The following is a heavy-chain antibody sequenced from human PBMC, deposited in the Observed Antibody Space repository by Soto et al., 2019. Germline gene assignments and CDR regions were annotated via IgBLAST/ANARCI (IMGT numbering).Heavy chain of an antibody. CDR1: GGTFSTYT. V-gene: IGHV1-69*08. J-gene: IGHJ5*02. Sequence: QVQLVQSGAEVKKPGSSVKVSCKASGGTFSTYTITWVRQAPGQGLEWMGRIIPIIGIINYAQKFQGRVTITADKFSGTAYMELTRLRSDDTAVYYCAGETDSHYNDSHASSYPWGQGTLVTVSS. CDR3: AGETDSHYNDSHASSYP. CDR2: IIPIIGII. D-gene: IGHD3-22*01.